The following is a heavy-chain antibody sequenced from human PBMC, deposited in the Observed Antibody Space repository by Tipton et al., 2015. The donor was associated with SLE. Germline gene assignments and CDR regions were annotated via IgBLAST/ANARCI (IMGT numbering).Heavy chain of an antibody. CDR2: IKQDGSEK. Sequence: SLRLSCTASGFTFGDYAMSWVRQAPGKGLEWVANIKQDGSEKYYVDSVKGRFTISRDNSKNTLYLQMNSLRAEDTAVYYCAKRAYHYDSSGYYSHFDYWGQGTLVTVSS. CDR1: GFTFGDYA. CDR3: AKRAYHYDSSGYYSHFDY. J-gene: IGHJ4*02. V-gene: IGHV3-7*01. D-gene: IGHD3-22*01.